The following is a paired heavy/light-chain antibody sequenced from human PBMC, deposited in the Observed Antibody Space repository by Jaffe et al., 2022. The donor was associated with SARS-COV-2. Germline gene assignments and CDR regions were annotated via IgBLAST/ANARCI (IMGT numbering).Light chain of an antibody. CDR2: LVS. V-gene: IGKV2-28*01. Sequence: DIVMTQSPLSLPVTPGEPASISCRSSESLLHSNGYTYLDWYLQKPGQSPHLLIYLVSNRASGVPDRFSGSGSGTDFTLKISRVEAEDVGVYYCMQALQTPGTFGQGTKVEIK. J-gene: IGKJ1*01. CDR3: MQALQTPGT. CDR1: ESLLHSNGYTY.
Heavy chain of an antibody. J-gene: IGHJ6*02. Sequence: EVQLVESGGGLVKPGGSLRLSCAASGFTFSRYNMNWVRQAPGKGLEWISSIRSNSNYMYYADSVKGRFTVSRDNAKNSLFLQMNSLRAEDTAFYYCARDLGEAVAYGMDVWGQGTTVTVSS. CDR1: GFTFSRYN. V-gene: IGHV3-21*02. CDR3: ARDLGEAVAYGMDV. D-gene: IGHD6-19*01. CDR2: IRSNSNYM.